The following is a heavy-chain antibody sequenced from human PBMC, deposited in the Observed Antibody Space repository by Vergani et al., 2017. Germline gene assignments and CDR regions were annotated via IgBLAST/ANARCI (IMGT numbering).Heavy chain of an antibody. CDR1: GFTFSSYA. Sequence: EVQLLESGGGLVQPGGSLRLSCAASGFTFSSYAMSWVRQAPGKGLEWVSAISGSGGSTYYADSVKGRFTISRDNAKNSLYLQMNSLRAEDTAVYYCARDASLYYYDSSGSLDYWGQGTLVTVSS. CDR3: ARDASLYYYDSSGSLDY. CDR2: ISGSGGST. D-gene: IGHD3-22*01. V-gene: IGHV3-23*01. J-gene: IGHJ4*02.